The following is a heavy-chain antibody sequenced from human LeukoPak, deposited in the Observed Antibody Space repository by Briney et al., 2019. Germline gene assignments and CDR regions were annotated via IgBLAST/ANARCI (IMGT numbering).Heavy chain of an antibody. Sequence: SETLSLTCTVSGGSISSYYWSWIRQPPGKGLEWIGYIYYSGSTNYKPSLKGRVTISVDTSKNQFSLKLSSVTAADTAVYYCARGEPDSYGGPVEDYWGQGTLVTVSS. CDR1: GGSISSYY. CDR3: ARGEPDSYGGPVEDY. J-gene: IGHJ4*02. CDR2: IYYSGST. D-gene: IGHD5-18*01. V-gene: IGHV4-59*01.